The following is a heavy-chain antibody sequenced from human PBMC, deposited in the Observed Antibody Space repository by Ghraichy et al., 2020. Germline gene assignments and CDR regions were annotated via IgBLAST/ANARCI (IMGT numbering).Heavy chain of an antibody. Sequence: SETLSLTCSVSGAFIRSYYWSWIRQPAGRGLEWLGRIYANGRTDDNPSLKSRVTMSVDTSRNQFSLNLTSVTAADTAVYYCVRVVRITGYDALDVWGQGTTVTVSS. D-gene: IGHD3-16*01. V-gene: IGHV4-4*07. CDR3: VRVVRITGYDALDV. CDR2: IYANGRT. J-gene: IGHJ6*02. CDR1: GAFIRSYY.